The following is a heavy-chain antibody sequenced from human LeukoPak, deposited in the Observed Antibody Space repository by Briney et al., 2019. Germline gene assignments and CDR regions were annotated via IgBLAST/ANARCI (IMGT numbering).Heavy chain of an antibody. CDR3: ARGGMI. Sequence: SETLSLTCAVYGGSFSGYYWSWIRQPPGKGLEWIGEINHSGSTNYNPSLKSRVAISVDTSKNQFSLKLSSVTAADTAVYYCARGGMIWGQGTLVTVSS. D-gene: IGHD3-22*01. CDR1: GGSFSGYY. V-gene: IGHV4-34*01. J-gene: IGHJ4*02. CDR2: INHSGST.